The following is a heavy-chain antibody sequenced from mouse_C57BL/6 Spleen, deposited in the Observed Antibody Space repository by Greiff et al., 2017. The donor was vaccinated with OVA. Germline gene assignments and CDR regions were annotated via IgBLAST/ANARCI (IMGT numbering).Heavy chain of an antibody. CDR1: GYAFSSYW. Sequence: QVQLQQSGAELVKPGASVKISCKASGYAFSSYWMNWVKQRPGKGLEWIGQIYPGDGDTNYNGKFKGKATLTADKSSSTAYMQLSSLTSEDTAFYFCARRSLYGSSYGWYFEVWGTGTTVTVSS. CDR3: ARRSLYGSSYGWYFEV. CDR2: IYPGDGDT. J-gene: IGHJ1*03. V-gene: IGHV1-80*01. D-gene: IGHD1-1*01.